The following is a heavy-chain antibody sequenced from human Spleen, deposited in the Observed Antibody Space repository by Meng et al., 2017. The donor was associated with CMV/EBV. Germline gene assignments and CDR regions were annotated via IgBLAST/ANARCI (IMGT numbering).Heavy chain of an antibody. CDR1: GLTFSSYA. D-gene: IGHD5-18*01. CDR3: ARSPWIQLWTLDY. J-gene: IGHJ4*02. Sequence: VPRGAPGGGVVQPGRSPRLSCAASGLTFSSYAMHWVRQAPGKGLEWVAVISYDGSNKYYADSVRGRFTISRDNSKNTLYLQMNSLRAEDTAVYYCARSPWIQLWTLDYWGQGTLVTVSS. V-gene: IGHV3-30-3*01. CDR2: ISYDGSNK.